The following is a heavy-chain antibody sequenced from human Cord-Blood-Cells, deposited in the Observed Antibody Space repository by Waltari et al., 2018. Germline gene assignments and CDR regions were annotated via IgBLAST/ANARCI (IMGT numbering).Heavy chain of an antibody. Sequence: QLQLQESGPGLVKPSETLSLTCTVSGGPIRSRSSYWGWIRQPPGKGLGWIGSIYYSGSTYYNPSLKSRVTISVDTSKNQFSLKLSSVTAADTAVYYCAREVYKEYSSSSYAFDIWGQGTMVTVSS. CDR3: AREVYKEYSSSSYAFDI. CDR2: IYYSGST. CDR1: GGPIRSRSSY. D-gene: IGHD6-6*01. V-gene: IGHV4-39*01. J-gene: IGHJ3*02.